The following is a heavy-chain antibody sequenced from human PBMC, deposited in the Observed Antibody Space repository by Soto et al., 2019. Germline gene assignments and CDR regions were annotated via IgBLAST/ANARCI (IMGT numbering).Heavy chain of an antibody. CDR3: ARGMTTVTTRSDWYFDL. J-gene: IGHJ2*01. Sequence: QVQLQQWGAGLLKPSETLSLTCAVYGGSFSGYYWSWIRQPPGKGLEWIGEINHSGSTNYNPSLTSRVTISVDTSKNQFSLKLSSVTAADTAVYYCARGMTTVTTRSDWYFDLWGRGTLVTVSS. CDR2: INHSGST. V-gene: IGHV4-34*01. D-gene: IGHD4-17*01. CDR1: GGSFSGYY.